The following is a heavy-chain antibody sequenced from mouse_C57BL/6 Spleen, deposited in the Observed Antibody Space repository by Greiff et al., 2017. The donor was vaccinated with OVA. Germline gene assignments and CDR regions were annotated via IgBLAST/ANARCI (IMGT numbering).Heavy chain of an antibody. CDR2: INPYNGDT. CDR3: ARPPIDYDYDGWFAY. V-gene: IGHV1-20*01. J-gene: IGHJ3*01. CDR1: GYSFTGYF. Sequence: EVQRVESGPELVKPGDSVKISCKASGYSFTGYFMNWVMQSHGKSLEWIGRINPYNGDTFYNQKFKGKATLTVDKSSSTAHMELRSLTSEDSAVYYCARPPIDYDYDGWFAYWGQGTLVTVSA. D-gene: IGHD2-4*01.